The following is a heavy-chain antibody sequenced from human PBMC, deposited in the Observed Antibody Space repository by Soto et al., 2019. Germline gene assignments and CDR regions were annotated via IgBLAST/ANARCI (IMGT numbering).Heavy chain of an antibody. V-gene: IGHV3-7*01. CDR1: GFIFSSYW. Sequence: GGSLRLSCEASGFIFSSYWMSWVRQAPGKGLEWVTNIKPDGGVQHYVDSVKGRFTISRDNAKNSLYVHIDNLRDEDTAVYYCARDLRATGAHDYWGQGTLVTVSS. D-gene: IGHD1-1*01. CDR2: IKPDGGVQ. CDR3: ARDLRATGAHDY. J-gene: IGHJ4*02.